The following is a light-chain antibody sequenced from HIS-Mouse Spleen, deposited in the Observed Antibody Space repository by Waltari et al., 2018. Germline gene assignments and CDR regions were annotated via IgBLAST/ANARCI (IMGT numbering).Light chain of an antibody. CDR2: KAS. Sequence: DIQLTQSPSSLSASLGDSIHITCRASQSISSWLAWYQQKPGKAPKLLIYKASSLESGVPSRFSGSGSGTEFTLTISSLQPDDFATYYCQQYNSYPWTFGQGTKVEIK. CDR3: QQYNSYPWT. J-gene: IGKJ1*01. CDR1: QSISSW. V-gene: IGKV1-5*03.